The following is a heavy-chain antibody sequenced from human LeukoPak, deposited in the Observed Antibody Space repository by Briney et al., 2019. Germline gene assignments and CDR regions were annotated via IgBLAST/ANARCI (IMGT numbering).Heavy chain of an antibody. CDR2: IKQDGSVE. V-gene: IGHV3-7*01. D-gene: IGHD3-10*01. CDR3: ARDRGGGYFDY. Sequence: PGGSLRLSCAASGFSFGSYWMSWLRQAPGKGLEWVANIKQDGSVEYYVDSVKGRFTISRGNVKNSLCLQMNSLGDEDTAVYYCARDRGGGYFDYWGQGTLFTVSS. J-gene: IGHJ4*02. CDR1: GFSFGSYW.